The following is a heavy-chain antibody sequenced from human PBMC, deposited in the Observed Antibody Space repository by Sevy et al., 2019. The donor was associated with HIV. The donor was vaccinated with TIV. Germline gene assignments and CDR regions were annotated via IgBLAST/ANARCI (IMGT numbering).Heavy chain of an antibody. V-gene: IGHV1-69*13. D-gene: IGHD3-22*01. J-gene: IGHJ4*02. CDR2: IIPIFGTA. Sequence: ASVKVSCKASGGSFSSYAISWVRQAPGQGLEWMGGIIPIFGTANYAQKFQGRVTITADESTSTAYMELSSLRSEDTAVYYCARDRTRGSSGYYFYYFDYWGQGTLVTVSS. CDR3: ARDRTRGSSGYYFYYFDY. CDR1: GGSFSSYA.